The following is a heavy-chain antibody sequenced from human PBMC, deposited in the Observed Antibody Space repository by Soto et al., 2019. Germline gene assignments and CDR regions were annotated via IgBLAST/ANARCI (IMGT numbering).Heavy chain of an antibody. CDR3: ARHRGGGKPYYDSSGYYYNYYYYYGMDV. D-gene: IGHD3-22*01. CDR1: GGSISSSSYY. J-gene: IGHJ6*02. CDR2: IYYSGST. V-gene: IGHV4-39*01. Sequence: SETLSLTCTVSGGSISSSSYYWGWIRQPPGKGLEWIGSIYYSGSTYYNPSLKSRVTISVDTSKNQFSLKLSSVTAADTAVYYCARHRGGGKPYYDSSGYYYNYYYYYGMDVWGQGTTVTVSS.